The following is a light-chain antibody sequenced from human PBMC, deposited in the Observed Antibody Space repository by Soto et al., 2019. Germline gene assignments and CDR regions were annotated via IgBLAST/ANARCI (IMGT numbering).Light chain of an antibody. J-gene: IGLJ1*01. CDR3: CSYAGTNTPYV. Sequence: QSALTQPASVSGSPGQSITISCTGTSNNVGSHNLVSWYQQHPGKAPKLMISEVTKRPSGVSHRFSGSKSGNTASLTISGLQAEDEADYYCCSYAGTNTPYVFGTGTKVNVL. CDR1: SNNVGSHNL. CDR2: EVT. V-gene: IGLV2-23*02.